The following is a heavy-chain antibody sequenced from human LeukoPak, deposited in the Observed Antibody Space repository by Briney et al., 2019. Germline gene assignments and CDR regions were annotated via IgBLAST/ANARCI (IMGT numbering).Heavy chain of an antibody. CDR3: ARSHIVVVPAATNNWFDP. D-gene: IGHD2-2*01. V-gene: IGHV4-31*03. CDR1: GGSISSGGYY. Sequence: SQTLSLTCTVSGGSISSGGYYWSWIRQHPGRGLERIGYIYYSGSTYYNPSLKSRVTISVDTSKNQFSLELSSVTAADTAVYYCARSHIVVVPAATNNWFDPWGQGTLVTVSS. CDR2: IYYSGST. J-gene: IGHJ5*02.